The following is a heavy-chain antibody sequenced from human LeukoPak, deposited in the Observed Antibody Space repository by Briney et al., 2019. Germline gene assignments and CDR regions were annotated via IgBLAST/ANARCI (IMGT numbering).Heavy chain of an antibody. D-gene: IGHD5-18*01. CDR2: IYYSGSI. J-gene: IGHJ4*02. V-gene: IGHV4-31*03. CDR3: ARTDTAMVYFDY. Sequence: SETLSLTCTVSGGSISSGGYYWSWIRQHSGKGLEWIGYIYYSGSIYYNPSLKSRVTISVDTSKNQFSLKLSSVTAADTAVYYCARTDTAMVYFDYWGQGTLVTVSS. CDR1: GGSISSGGYY.